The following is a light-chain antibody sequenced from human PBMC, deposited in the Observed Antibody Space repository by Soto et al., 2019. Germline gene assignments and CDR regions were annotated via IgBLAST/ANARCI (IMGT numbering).Light chain of an antibody. Sequence: EIVLTQTPATLSLSPGERATLSCRATQSVSSYLAWYQQKPGQAPRLLISDASNRATGIPARFSGSGSGTDFALTVGSLEPEDFAVYYCQQHRDWPFTFGGGTKVDI. CDR2: DAS. J-gene: IGKJ4*01. CDR1: QSVSSY. CDR3: QQHRDWPFT. V-gene: IGKV3-11*01.